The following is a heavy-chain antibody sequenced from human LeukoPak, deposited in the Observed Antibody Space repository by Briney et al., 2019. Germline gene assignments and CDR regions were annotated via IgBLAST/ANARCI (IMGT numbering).Heavy chain of an antibody. CDR2: IKKDGSDK. D-gene: IGHD6-19*01. Sequence: ETLSLTCTVSGYSISSGYYWGWIRQPPGKGLEWVANIKKDGSDKNYLGSVKGRFTISRDNAKNSLYVQMNSLRVEDTAVYYCVAGSGWRFDYWGQGTLVTVSS. J-gene: IGHJ4*02. V-gene: IGHV3-7*01. CDR1: GYSISSGYY. CDR3: VAGSGWRFDY.